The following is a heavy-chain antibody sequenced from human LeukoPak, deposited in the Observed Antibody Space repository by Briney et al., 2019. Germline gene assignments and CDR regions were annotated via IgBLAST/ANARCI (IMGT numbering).Heavy chain of an antibody. CDR1: GFTFSSYG. D-gene: IGHD3-10*01. Sequence: PGGSLRLSCAASGFTFSSYGMSWVRQAPGKGLEWVGRIKSKTDGGTTDYAAPVKGRFTISRDDSKNTLYLQMNSLKTEDTAVYYCTTLWFGGIREYFDYWGQGTLVTVSS. CDR2: IKSKTDGGTT. CDR3: TTLWFGGIREYFDY. V-gene: IGHV3-15*01. J-gene: IGHJ4*02.